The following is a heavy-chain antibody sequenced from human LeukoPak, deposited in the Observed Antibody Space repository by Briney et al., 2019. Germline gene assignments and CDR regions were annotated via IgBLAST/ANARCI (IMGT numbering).Heavy chain of an antibody. CDR1: GYTFSSYG. J-gene: IGHJ4*02. Sequence: GASVKVSCKTSGYTFSSYGISWVRQAPGQGLEWMGWVSAYNGDTNYAQKFQDRVTMTTDTSTRTGYMELRSLRSDDTAVYYCARGSYYDYWGQGTLVTVSS. V-gene: IGHV1-18*01. CDR3: ARGSYYDY. CDR2: VSAYNGDT.